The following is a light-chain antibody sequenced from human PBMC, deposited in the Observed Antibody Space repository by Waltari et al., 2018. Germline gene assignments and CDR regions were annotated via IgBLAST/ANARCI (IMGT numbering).Light chain of an antibody. CDR2: DAS. CDR3: QQRSNWPLLT. J-gene: IGKJ4*01. V-gene: IGKV3-11*01. Sequence: EIVLTQSPATLSLSPGERATLSCRASQSVSSYLAWYQQKPGQAPRLFIYDASNRATGIPARFSGSGSGTDFTLTISSLEPEDFEVYYCQQRSNWPLLTFGGGTKVEIK. CDR1: QSVSSY.